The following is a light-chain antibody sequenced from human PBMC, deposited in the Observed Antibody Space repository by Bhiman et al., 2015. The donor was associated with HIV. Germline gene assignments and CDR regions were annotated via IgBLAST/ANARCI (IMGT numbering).Light chain of an antibody. CDR2: DNN. J-gene: IGLJ3*02. V-gene: IGLV1-51*01. CDR1: SSNIGTNY. Sequence: QSVLTQPPSVSAAPGQKVTISCSGGSSNIGTNYVSWYQLRPGAAPKLLIFDNNKRPSGIPDRFSGSKSGTSATLGITGLQTGDEADYYCGTWDSSLSASVFGGGTKLTVL. CDR3: GTWDSSLSASV.